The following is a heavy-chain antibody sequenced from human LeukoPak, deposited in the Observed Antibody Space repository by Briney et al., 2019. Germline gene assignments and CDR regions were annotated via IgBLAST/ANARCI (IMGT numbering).Heavy chain of an antibody. Sequence: SQTLSLTCAISGDSFSSNSATWNWLRQSPSRGLEWLGRTYYKSKWYSDYAVSVKSRITINSDTSKNHFSLQLNSVTPEDTAVYYCARVSSPWSPRDAFDIWGQGTMVTVSS. J-gene: IGHJ3*02. D-gene: IGHD1-26*01. V-gene: IGHV6-1*01. CDR1: GDSFSSNSAT. CDR3: ARVSSPWSPRDAFDI. CDR2: TYYKSKWYS.